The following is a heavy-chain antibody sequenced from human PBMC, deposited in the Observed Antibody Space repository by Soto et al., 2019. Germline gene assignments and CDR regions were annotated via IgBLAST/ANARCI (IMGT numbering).Heavy chain of an antibody. V-gene: IGHV1-18*01. J-gene: IGHJ6*02. CDR3: ARGPKPIFGVVIISYYGMDV. CDR2: ISTYNGNT. CDR1: NYNFTNYA. Sequence: ASVKVSCKTSNYNFTNYAITWVRQAPGQGLEWVGWISTYNGNTKSAQNLQGRVTMTTDTSTATAYMDLRALRSDDTAIYYCARGPKPIFGVVIISYYGMDVWGQGTTVTVSS. D-gene: IGHD3-3*01.